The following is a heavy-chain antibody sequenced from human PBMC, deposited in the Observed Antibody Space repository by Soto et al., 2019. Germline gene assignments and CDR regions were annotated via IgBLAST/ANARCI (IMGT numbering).Heavy chain of an antibody. V-gene: IGHV4-4*07. CDR3: ARESSSALGTVEH. CDR1: GSSISDYD. J-gene: IGHJ4*02. D-gene: IGHD6-13*01. CDR2: IYASGNT. Sequence: PSETLSLTCTVSGSSISDYDWSWIRQPAGKGLECIGRIYASGNTTYNPSLKSRVTMSVDTYKNQFSLPLNSVTAADTAVYYCARESSSALGTVEHWGRGTLVTVSS.